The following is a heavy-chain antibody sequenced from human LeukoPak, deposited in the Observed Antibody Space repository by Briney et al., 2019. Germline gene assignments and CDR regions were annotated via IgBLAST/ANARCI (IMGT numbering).Heavy chain of an antibody. CDR3: ARDLFTSEDIVVVVAATQKDY. J-gene: IGHJ4*02. Sequence: PSETLSLTCTVSGYSISSGYYWGWIRQPPGKGLEWIGSIYHSGSTYYNPSLKSRVTISVDTSKNQFSLKLSSVTAADTAVYYCARDLFTSEDIVVVVAATQKDYWGQGTLVTVSS. CDR1: GYSISSGYY. CDR2: IYHSGST. D-gene: IGHD2-15*01. V-gene: IGHV4-38-2*02.